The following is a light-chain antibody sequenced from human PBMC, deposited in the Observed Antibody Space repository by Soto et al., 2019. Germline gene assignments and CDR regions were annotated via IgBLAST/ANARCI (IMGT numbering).Light chain of an antibody. Sequence: QSVLTQPASVSGSPGQSITISFTGTSSDVGGYNYVSWYQQQPGKAPKFMIYDVSNRPSGVSNRFSGSKSGNTASLTISGLQAEDEADYYCCSYTTSNTRQIVFGTG. CDR3: CSYTTSNTRQIV. CDR2: DVS. CDR1: SSDVGGYNY. V-gene: IGLV2-14*01. J-gene: IGLJ1*01.